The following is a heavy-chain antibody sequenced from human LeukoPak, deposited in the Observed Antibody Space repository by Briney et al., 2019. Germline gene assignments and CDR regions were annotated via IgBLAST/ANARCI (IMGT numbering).Heavy chain of an antibody. CDR3: ARGQQKLLPFDY. J-gene: IGHJ4*02. Sequence: SETLSLTRTVSGGSISSYYWSWMRQPPGKGLEWIGYIYYSGSTNYNPSLKSRVTISVDTSKNQFSLKLSSVTAADTAVYYCARGQQKLLPFDYWGQGTLVTVSS. CDR2: IYYSGST. D-gene: IGHD6-13*01. CDR1: GGSISSYY. V-gene: IGHV4-59*01.